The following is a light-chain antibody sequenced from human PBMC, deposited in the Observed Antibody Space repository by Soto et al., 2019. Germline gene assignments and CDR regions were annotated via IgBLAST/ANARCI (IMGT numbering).Light chain of an antibody. J-gene: IGKJ5*01. CDR2: GVS. CDR1: QSVRNN. V-gene: IGKV3-15*01. Sequence: EIVLTQSPATLSVSPGERATLSCRVSQSVRNNLAWYQQTPGQAPRLLIYGVSTRDTDILAGFSGRGAETDFTLTISSLQSEDVAVFYCQQYNNWTITFGQGTRLEIK. CDR3: QQYNNWTIT.